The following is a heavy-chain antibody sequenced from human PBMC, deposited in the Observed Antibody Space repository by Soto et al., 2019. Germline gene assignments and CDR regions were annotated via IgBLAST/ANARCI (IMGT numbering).Heavy chain of an antibody. Sequence: GGALGLSCASSGFTFSSYAMSWVRQAPGKGLEWVANIKQDGSEKYYVDSVKGRFTISRDNAKNSLYLQMNSLRAEDTAVYYCARTPDADYYDSSGYSDYWGQGTLVTVSS. CDR2: IKQDGSEK. CDR1: GFTFSSYA. CDR3: ARTPDADYYDSSGYSDY. J-gene: IGHJ4*02. D-gene: IGHD3-22*01. V-gene: IGHV3-7*03.